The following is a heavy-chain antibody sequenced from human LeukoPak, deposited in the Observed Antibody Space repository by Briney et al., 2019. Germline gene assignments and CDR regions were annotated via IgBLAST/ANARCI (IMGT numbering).Heavy chain of an antibody. D-gene: IGHD1-26*01. J-gene: IGHJ3*02. CDR1: GFTFSSYA. V-gene: IGHV3-30*04. CDR2: ISYDGSNK. Sequence: GGSLRLSCVASGFTFSSYAMHWVRQAPGKGLEWVAVISYDGSNKYYADSVKGRFTISRDNSKNTLYLQMNSLRAEDTAVYYCARDGREGTNAFDIWGQGTMVTVSS. CDR3: ARDGREGTNAFDI.